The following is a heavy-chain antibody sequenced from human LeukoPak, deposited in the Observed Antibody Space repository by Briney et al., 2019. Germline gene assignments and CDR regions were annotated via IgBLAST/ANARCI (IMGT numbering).Heavy chain of an antibody. Sequence: PGGSLRLSCAASGFTFSSYGMHWVRQAPAKGLEWVAVISYDGNNKYYADSVKGRFTISRDNSKNTLYLQMNSLRAEDTAVYYCAKVLSRYANDAFDIWGQGTMVTVSS. CDR3: AKVLSRYANDAFDI. V-gene: IGHV3-30*18. D-gene: IGHD2-2*01. CDR1: GFTFSSYG. CDR2: ISYDGNNK. J-gene: IGHJ3*02.